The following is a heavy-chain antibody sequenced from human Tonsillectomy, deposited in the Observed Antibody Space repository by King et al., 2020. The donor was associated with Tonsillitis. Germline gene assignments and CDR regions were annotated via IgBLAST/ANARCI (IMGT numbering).Heavy chain of an antibody. D-gene: IGHD3-9*01. CDR2: ISGSGGST. Sequence: EVQLVESGGGLVQPGGSLRLSCAASGFTFSSYAMSWVRQAPGKGLEWVSTISGSGGSTYYADSVKGRLTISRDNSKNTLFLQMNSLRAEDTALYYCAKGKGSDWPSEFDYWGQGTLVTVSS. J-gene: IGHJ4*02. CDR3: AKGKGSDWPSEFDY. CDR1: GFTFSSYA. V-gene: IGHV3-23*04.